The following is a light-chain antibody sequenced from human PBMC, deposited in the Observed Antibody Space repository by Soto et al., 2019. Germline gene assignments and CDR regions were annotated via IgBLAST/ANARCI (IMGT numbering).Light chain of an antibody. Sequence: IVLTQSPATLSLSPGKRATLSCRASQNISNYLIWYQQKPGQAPRLLIYDVSNRAAGIPARFSGSGSGTDFTLTISSLQSEDFAVYYCQVYGRSPLNLTFGPGTKVDIK. CDR3: QVYGRSPLNLT. V-gene: IGKV3-11*01. CDR2: DVS. J-gene: IGKJ1*01. CDR1: QNISNY.